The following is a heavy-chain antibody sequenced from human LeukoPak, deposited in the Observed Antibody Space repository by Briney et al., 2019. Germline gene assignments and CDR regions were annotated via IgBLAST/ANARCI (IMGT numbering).Heavy chain of an antibody. D-gene: IGHD3-22*01. J-gene: IGHJ4*02. V-gene: IGHV3-21*01. Sequence: GGSLRLSCAASGITLSSYSMNWVRQAPGKGLEWVSSISSSSSYIYYADSVKGRFTISRDNAKNSLYLQMNSLRAEDTAVYYCARGHPFEVWSVRYYDSSGYYDYWGQGTLVTVSS. CDR1: GITLSSYS. CDR2: ISSSSSYI. CDR3: ARGHPFEVWSVRYYDSSGYYDY.